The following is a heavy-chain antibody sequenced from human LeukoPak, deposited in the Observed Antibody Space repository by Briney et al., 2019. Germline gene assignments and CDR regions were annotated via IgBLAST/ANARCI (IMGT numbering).Heavy chain of an antibody. CDR2: IYYSGST. J-gene: IGHJ4*01. CDR3: ARHVWLQPFDY. CDR1: GGSMNSYY. D-gene: IGHD3-9*01. Sequence: SETLSPSSSVSGGSMNSYYGSWIRQSPGKGLEWIGYIYYSGSTNYNPSLKSRVTISVDTSKNQFSLKLSSVTAADTAVYYCARHVWLQPFDYWG. V-gene: IGHV4-59*08.